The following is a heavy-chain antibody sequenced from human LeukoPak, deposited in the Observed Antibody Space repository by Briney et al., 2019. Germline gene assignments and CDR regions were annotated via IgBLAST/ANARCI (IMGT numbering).Heavy chain of an antibody. CDR1: GGTFSSYA. Sequence: SVKVSCKASGGTFSSYAISWVRQAPGQGLEWMGRTIPILGIANYAQKFQGRVTITADKSTSTAYMELSSLRSEDTAVYYCAIPDILTGFYGYWGQGTLVTVSS. D-gene: IGHD3-9*01. CDR3: AIPDILTGFYGY. CDR2: TIPILGIA. J-gene: IGHJ4*02. V-gene: IGHV1-69*04.